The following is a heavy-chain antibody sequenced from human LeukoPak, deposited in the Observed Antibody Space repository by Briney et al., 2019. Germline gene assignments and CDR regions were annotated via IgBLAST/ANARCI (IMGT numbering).Heavy chain of an antibody. CDR1: GGSISSYY. Sequence: SETLSLTCTVSGGSISSYYWSWIRQPAGKGLEWIGRIYTSGSTNYSPSLKSRVTMSVDTSKNQFSLKLSSVTAADTAVYYCARGGGGRYCSSTSCYPNWFDPWGQGTLVTVSS. CDR2: IYTSGST. D-gene: IGHD2-2*01. CDR3: ARGGGGRYCSSTSCYPNWFDP. J-gene: IGHJ5*02. V-gene: IGHV4-4*07.